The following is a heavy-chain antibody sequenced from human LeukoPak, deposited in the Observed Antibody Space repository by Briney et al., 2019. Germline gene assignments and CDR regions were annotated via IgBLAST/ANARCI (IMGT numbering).Heavy chain of an antibody. CDR1: GGTFSSYA. CDR3: ARDPDIVVVPAAKSYYGMDV. CDR2: IIPIFGTA. D-gene: IGHD2-2*01. Sequence: SVKVSCKASGGTFSSYAISWVRQAPGQGLEWMGGIIPIFGTANYAQKFQGRVTITADESTSTAYMELSSLRSEDTAVYYSARDPDIVVVPAAKSYYGMDVWGKGTTVTVSS. J-gene: IGHJ6*04. V-gene: IGHV1-69*01.